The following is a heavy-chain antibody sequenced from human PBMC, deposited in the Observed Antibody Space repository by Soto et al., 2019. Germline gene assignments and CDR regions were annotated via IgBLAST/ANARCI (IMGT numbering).Heavy chain of an antibody. D-gene: IGHD6-13*01. CDR2: IYPGNSET. CDR3: ARLVRAATGDS. CDR1: GYTFTGYW. J-gene: IGHJ4*02. Sequence: EVQLVQSGAEVKKPGESLKISCKASGYTFTGYWIGWVRQTPGKGLEWMTMIYPGNSETRYSPSLQGQVTTSADKSINTAYLQWSSLEASDTAIYYCARLVRAATGDSWGQGTLVTVSS. V-gene: IGHV5-51*01.